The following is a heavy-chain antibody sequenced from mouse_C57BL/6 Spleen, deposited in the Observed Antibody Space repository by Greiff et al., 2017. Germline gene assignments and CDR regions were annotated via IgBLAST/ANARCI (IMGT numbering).Heavy chain of an antibody. V-gene: IGHV1-15*01. CDR1: GYTFTDYE. CDR3: TRGEGNYYGSSSYYFDY. J-gene: IGHJ2*01. Sequence: VQGVESGAELVRPGASVTLSCKASGYTFTDYEMHWVKQTPVHGLEWIGALDPETGGTAYNQKFKGKAILTADKSSSTAYMELRSLTSEDSAVYYCTRGEGNYYGSSSYYFDYWGQGTTLTVSS. D-gene: IGHD1-1*01. CDR2: LDPETGGT.